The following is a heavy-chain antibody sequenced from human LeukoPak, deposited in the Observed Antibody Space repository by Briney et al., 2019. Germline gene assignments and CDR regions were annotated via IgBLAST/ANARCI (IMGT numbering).Heavy chain of an antibody. CDR1: GFTVSSYA. V-gene: IGHV3-13*01. CDR3: ASQKQSHGNFDY. CDR2: LGMAGDT. D-gene: IGHD1-26*01. J-gene: IGHJ4*02. Sequence: GGSLRLSCAASGFTVSSYAMHWVRQPIGKGLEWVSALGMAGDTFYPGSVKGRFTISRENAKNSLYLQMNSLRAEDTAMYYCASQKQSHGNFDYWGQGTLVTVSS.